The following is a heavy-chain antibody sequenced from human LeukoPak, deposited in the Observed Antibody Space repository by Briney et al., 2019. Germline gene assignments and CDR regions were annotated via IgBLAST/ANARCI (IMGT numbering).Heavy chain of an antibody. CDR1: GGSISSGGYS. CDR2: IYHSGST. J-gene: IGHJ3*02. CDR3: ARVVATATGHAFDI. Sequence: SETLSLTCAVPGGSISSGGYSWSWIRQPPGKGLEWIGYIYHSGSTYYNPSLKSRVTISVDRSKNQFSLKLSSVTAADTAVYYCARVVATATGHAFDIWGQGTMVTVSS. D-gene: IGHD5-12*01. V-gene: IGHV4-30-2*01.